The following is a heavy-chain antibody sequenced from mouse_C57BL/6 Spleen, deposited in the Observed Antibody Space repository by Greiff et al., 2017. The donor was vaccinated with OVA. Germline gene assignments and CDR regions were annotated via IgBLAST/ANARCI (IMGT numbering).Heavy chain of an antibody. Sequence: VKLQQPGAELVMPGALVKLSCKASGYTFTSYWMHWVKQRPGQGLEWIGEIDPSDSYTNYNQKFKGKSTLTVDKSSSTAYMQLSSLTSEDSAVYYCARRIYDGYLFFDYWGQGTTLTVSS. J-gene: IGHJ2*01. CDR3: ARRIYDGYLFFDY. CDR1: GYTFTSYW. D-gene: IGHD2-3*01. CDR2: IDPSDSYT. V-gene: IGHV1-69*01.